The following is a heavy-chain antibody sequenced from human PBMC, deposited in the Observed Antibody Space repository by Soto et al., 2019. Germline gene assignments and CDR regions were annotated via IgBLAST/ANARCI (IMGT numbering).Heavy chain of an antibody. D-gene: IGHD5-12*01. Sequence: GGSLRLSCAASGFTFSNYALHWVRQPPGKGLEWVALIIYDGTKDLYSDSVKGRFTISRDNSENTVYLQMNSLTLDDTAVYYCARKRDPYDYDDSHDPFPLSAQRTTVIGSS. CDR1: GFTFSNYA. V-gene: IGHV3-30-3*01. CDR2: IIYDGTKD. CDR3: ARKRDPYDYDDSHDPFPL. J-gene: IGHJ6*02.